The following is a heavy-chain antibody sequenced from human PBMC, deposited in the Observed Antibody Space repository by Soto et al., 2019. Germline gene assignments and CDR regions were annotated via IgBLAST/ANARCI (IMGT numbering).Heavy chain of an antibody. D-gene: IGHD5-18*01. CDR3: ARGPTKQLWSVRYYYGMDV. Sequence: QVKLVQSGAEVKKPGSAVKVACKASGGTFSSSAITWVRQAPGQGLEWMGMIIPIFGTVNYAQKFQCRVTITADESTRTAYLELSSLTSDDTALYYCARGPTKQLWSVRYYYGMDVWGLGTTVTVSS. J-gene: IGHJ6*02. V-gene: IGHV1-69*18. CDR1: GGTFSSSA. CDR2: IIPIFGTV.